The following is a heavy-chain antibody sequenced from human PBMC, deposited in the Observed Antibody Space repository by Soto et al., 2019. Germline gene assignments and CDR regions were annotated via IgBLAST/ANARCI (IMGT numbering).Heavy chain of an antibody. V-gene: IGHV3-9*01. J-gene: IGHJ4*02. CDR2: VSWGGDTI. CDR1: GFTFDDYA. D-gene: IGHD3-22*01. Sequence: EVQLVESGGGLVQPGRSLRLSCAASGFTFDDYAMHWVRQAPGKGLEWVSGVSWGGDTIGYADSVKGRFTISRDNAKNSLYLQMNSLRPEDTALYYCAKGVIVAAENDYWAQGTPVTVSS. CDR3: AKGVIVAAENDY.